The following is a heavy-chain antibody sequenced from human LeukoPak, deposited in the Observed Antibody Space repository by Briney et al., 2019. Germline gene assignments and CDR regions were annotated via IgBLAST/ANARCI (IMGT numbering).Heavy chain of an antibody. CDR3: ARDLSVISRGSGSYYGY. CDR1: GYTFTGSY. V-gene: IGHV1-2*02. D-gene: IGHD3-10*01. CDR2: INPNRGGT. Sequence: ASVKVSCKASGYTFTGSYMHWVRQAPGQGLEWMGWINPNRGGTNYAQKFQGRVTMTRDTSISTAYMELSRLRSDDTAVYYCARDLSVISRGSGSYYGYWGQGTLVTVSS. J-gene: IGHJ4*02.